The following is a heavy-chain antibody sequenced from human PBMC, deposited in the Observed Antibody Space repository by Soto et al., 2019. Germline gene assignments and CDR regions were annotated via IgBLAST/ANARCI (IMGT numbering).Heavy chain of an antibody. V-gene: IGHV3-23*01. D-gene: IGHD3-16*02. J-gene: IGHJ4*02. CDR2: ISGSGGST. Sequence: HPGGSLRLSCAASGFTFSSYAMSWVRQAPGKGLEWVSAISGSGGSTYYADSVKGRFTISRDNSKNTLYLQMNSLRAEDTAVYYCAKRIVPGYRPFDYWGQGTLVTVSS. CDR3: AKRIVPGYRPFDY. CDR1: GFTFSSYA.